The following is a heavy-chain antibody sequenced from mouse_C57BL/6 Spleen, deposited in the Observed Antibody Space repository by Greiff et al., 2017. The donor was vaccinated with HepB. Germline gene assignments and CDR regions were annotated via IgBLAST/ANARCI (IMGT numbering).Heavy chain of an antibody. D-gene: IGHD2-4*01. CDR1: GYSFTGYY. J-gene: IGHJ3*01. Sequence: EVQLQQSGPELVKPGASVKISCKASGYSFTGYYMNWVKQSPEKSLEWIGEINPSTGGTTYNQKFKAKATLTVDKSSSTAYMPLKSLTSEDSAVYYCARTGLRRAWFAYWGQGTLVTVSA. CDR2: INPSTGGT. CDR3: ARTGLRRAWFAY. V-gene: IGHV1-42*01.